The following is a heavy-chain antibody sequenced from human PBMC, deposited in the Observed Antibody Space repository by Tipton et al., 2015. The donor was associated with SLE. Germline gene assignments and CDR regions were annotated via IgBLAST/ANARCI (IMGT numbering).Heavy chain of an antibody. V-gene: IGHV4-38-2*02. Sequence: TLSLTCDVSTFSISSGYYWAWIRQPPEKGLEWIGSVYESGSTYYTPSLKSRATISVDTSRNHFSLTLSSVTAADTAVYYCARDPYDSWSDYQATFDYWGQGTLATVSP. CDR3: ARDPYDSWSDYQATFDY. J-gene: IGHJ4*02. D-gene: IGHD3-3*01. CDR1: TFSISSGYY. CDR2: VYESGST.